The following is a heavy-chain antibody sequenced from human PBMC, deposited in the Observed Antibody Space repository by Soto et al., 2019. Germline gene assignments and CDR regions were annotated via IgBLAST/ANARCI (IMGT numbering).Heavy chain of an antibody. V-gene: IGHV1-18*01. CDR2: IRTNNGDT. D-gene: IGHD4-17*01. CDR1: GYIFTTHG. J-gene: IGHJ4*02. CDR3: ARGAYGDQHDY. Sequence: QVQLVQSGAEVKNPGASVKVSCKASGYIFTTHGITWVRQAPGQGLEWMGWIRTNNGDTNYAQKFQDRVAMTTDTSTTTAYMELTSLSFDDTAVYYCARGAYGDQHDYWGQGTLVTVSS.